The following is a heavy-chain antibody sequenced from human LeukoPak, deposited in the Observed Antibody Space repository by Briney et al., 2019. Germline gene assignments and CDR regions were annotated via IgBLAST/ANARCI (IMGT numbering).Heavy chain of an antibody. CDR2: IKQDGSVN. J-gene: IGHJ5*02. D-gene: IGHD5-24*01. CDR3: ARASNPWLQLT. CDR1: GFTISSNW. V-gene: IGHV3-7*05. Sequence: PGGSLSFSCAASGFTISSNWMIWLRQAPGKGLEWVGNIKQDGSVNRYADSVRGRFTISRDNAQTSLYLQMNSLRAEDMAVYYCARASNPWLQLTWGQGTLVTVSS.